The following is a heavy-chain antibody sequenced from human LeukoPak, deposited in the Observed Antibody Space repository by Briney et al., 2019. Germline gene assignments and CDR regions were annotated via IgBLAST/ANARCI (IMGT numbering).Heavy chain of an antibody. CDR2: INPNSGGT. CDR1: GYTFTGYY. V-gene: IGHV1-2*02. J-gene: IGHJ5*02. CDR3: ARVLVPAAIYLHNWFDP. D-gene: IGHD2-2*01. Sequence: ASVKVSCKASGYTFTGYYMHWVRQAPGQGLEWMGWINPNSGGTNYAQKFQGRVTMTRDTSISTAYMELSRLRSDDTAVYYCARVLVPAAIYLHNWFDPWGQETLVTVSS.